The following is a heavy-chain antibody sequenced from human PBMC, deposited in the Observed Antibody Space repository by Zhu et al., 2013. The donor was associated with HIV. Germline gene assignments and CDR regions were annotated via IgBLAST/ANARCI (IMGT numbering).Heavy chain of an antibody. CDR1: GDPLKTMTTAMT. J-gene: IGHJ4*02. D-gene: IGHD5-12*01. CDR2: ITPDICTQ. CDR3: ASLHDYSGQTPNL. Sequence: VQLVQSGGEVKKPGSSVKVSCKVSGDPLKTMTTAMTSTGCDRPLDKDLSGWDGITPDICTQQTTHGEFQDRITMSADESTGTIYMELTSLRPEDTAVYYCASLHDYSGQTPNLGGQGTRGH. V-gene: IGHV1-69*01.